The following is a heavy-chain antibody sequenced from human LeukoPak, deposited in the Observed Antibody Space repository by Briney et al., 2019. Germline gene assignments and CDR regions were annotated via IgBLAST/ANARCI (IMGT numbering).Heavy chain of an antibody. Sequence: PGRSLRLSCAASGFTFDDYAMHWVRQAPGKGLEWVSGISWNSGSIGYADSVKGRFTISRDNAKNSLYLQMNSLRAEDTALYYCAKGDTAMVYYYYGMDVRGQGTTVTVSS. CDR3: AKGDTAMVYYYYGMDV. V-gene: IGHV3-9*01. CDR2: ISWNSGSI. J-gene: IGHJ6*02. D-gene: IGHD5-18*01. CDR1: GFTFDDYA.